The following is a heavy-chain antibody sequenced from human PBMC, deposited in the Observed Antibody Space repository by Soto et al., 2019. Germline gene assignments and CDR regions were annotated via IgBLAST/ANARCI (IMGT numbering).Heavy chain of an antibody. CDR3: AREESQGFDY. V-gene: IGHV3-48*03. D-gene: IGHD3-10*01. Sequence: PGWSLRLSCAASGVTFSSYEMKWVRQAPGKGLEWVSYISSSGSTIYYADSVKGRFTISRDNAKNSLYLQMSSLRSEDTAVYYCAREESQGFDYWGQGTLVTVSS. CDR2: ISSSGSTI. J-gene: IGHJ4*02. CDR1: GVTFSSYE.